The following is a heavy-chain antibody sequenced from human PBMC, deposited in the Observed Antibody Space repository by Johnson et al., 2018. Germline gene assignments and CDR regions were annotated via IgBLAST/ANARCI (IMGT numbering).Heavy chain of an antibody. V-gene: IGHV4-59*01. Sequence: QVQLQESGPGLVKPSETLSLTCTVSGGSISSYYYNWMRQPPGKGLEWVGYIFYTGRTNYSPSLKSRVTISIDTSKTQCSLNLRSVTAADTAVYYCARGATHTSLNGYYMYVWGKGTTVTVAS. D-gene: IGHD3-9*01. CDR2: IFYTGRT. CDR1: GGSISSYY. J-gene: IGHJ6*03. CDR3: ARGATHTSLNGYYMYV.